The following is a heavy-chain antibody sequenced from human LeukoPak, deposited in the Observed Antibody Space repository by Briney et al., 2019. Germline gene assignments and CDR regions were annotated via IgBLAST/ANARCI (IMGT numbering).Heavy chain of an antibody. CDR3: ARDYGGATPYYFDY. V-gene: IGHV1-18*01. D-gene: IGHD1-26*01. CDR2: ISAYNGNT. J-gene: IGHJ4*02. Sequence: ASVKVSCKASGYTFTSYGISWVRQAPGQGLEGMGWISAYNGNTNYAQKLQGRVTMTTDTSTSTAYMELRSLRSDDTAVYYCARDYGGATPYYFDYWGQGTLVTVSS. CDR1: GYTFTSYG.